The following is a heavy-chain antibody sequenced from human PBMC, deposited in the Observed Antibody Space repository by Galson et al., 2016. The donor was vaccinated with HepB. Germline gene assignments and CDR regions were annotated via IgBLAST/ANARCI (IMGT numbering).Heavy chain of an antibody. Sequence: SLRLSCAASGFTFDDYAMHWVRQAPGKGLEWVSGISWNSVTIGYADSVKGRFTISRDNAKNTLYLQMNSLRAEDTAVYFCVRDHSVVPTTAYNWFDPWGRGTLVTVSS. D-gene: IGHD4-23*01. J-gene: IGHJ5*02. CDR3: VRDHSVVPTTAYNWFDP. V-gene: IGHV3-9*01. CDR1: GFTFDDYA. CDR2: ISWNSVTI.